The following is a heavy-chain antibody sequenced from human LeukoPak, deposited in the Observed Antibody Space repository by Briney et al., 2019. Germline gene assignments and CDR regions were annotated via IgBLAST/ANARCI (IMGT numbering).Heavy chain of an antibody. CDR3: ARDDCSSISCYHNWFDP. CDR1: GFTFSSYW. CDR2: IKQDGSEK. J-gene: IGHJ5*02. V-gene: IGHV3-7*01. D-gene: IGHD2-2*01. Sequence: GGSLRLSCAVSGFTFSSYWMSWVRQGPGKGLEWVANIKQDGSEKYYVDSVKGRFTISRDNAKNSLYLQMNSLRAEDTAVYYCARDDCSSISCYHNWFDPWGQGTLVTVSS.